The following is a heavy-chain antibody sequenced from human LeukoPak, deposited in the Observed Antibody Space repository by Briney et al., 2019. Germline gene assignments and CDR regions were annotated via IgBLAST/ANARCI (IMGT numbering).Heavy chain of an antibody. V-gene: IGHV3-23*01. CDR2: ISGSGSKT. Sequence: GGSLRLSCAASGFIFSSCAINWVRHAPGNGLEWVSAISGSGSKTVYSDSVKGRFTISRDNPKNTLYLQMNSLRPEDTAVYCCVRVPRGSSFSCEIGGQGTRVTVS. CDR1: GFIFSSCA. J-gene: IGHJ3*02. D-gene: IGHD5-18*01. CDR3: VRVPRGSSFSCEI.